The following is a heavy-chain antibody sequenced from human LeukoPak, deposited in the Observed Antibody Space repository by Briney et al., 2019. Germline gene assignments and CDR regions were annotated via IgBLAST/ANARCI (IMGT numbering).Heavy chain of an antibody. V-gene: IGHV5-51*01. CDR3: ASQAAAGTIPFDY. J-gene: IGHJ4*02. CDR1: GYIFSPTYW. CDR2: IYPHDSDT. Sequence: GESLKISCKASGYIFSPTYWIGWVRQMPGRGLEWVGLIYPHDSDTRYSPSFQGQVTISADTSITTAYLQWSSLKASDTAMYYCASQAAAGTIPFDYWGQGTLVTVSS. D-gene: IGHD6-13*01.